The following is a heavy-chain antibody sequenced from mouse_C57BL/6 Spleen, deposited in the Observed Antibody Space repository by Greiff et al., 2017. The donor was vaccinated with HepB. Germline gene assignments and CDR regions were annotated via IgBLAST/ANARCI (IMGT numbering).Heavy chain of an antibody. V-gene: IGHV1-50*01. J-gene: IGHJ2*01. CDR2: IDPSDSYT. D-gene: IGHD2-2*01. CDR3: ARWFPRKYFDY. CDR1: GYTFTSYW. Sequence: QVQLQQPGAELVKPGASVKLSCKASGYTFTSYWMQWVKQRPGQGLEWIGEIDPSDSYTNYNQKFKGKATLTVDTSSSTAYMQLSSLTSEDSAVYYCARWFPRKYFDYWGQGTTLTVSS.